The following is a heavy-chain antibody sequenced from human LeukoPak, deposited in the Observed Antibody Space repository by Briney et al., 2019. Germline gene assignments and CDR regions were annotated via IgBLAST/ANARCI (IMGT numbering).Heavy chain of an antibody. J-gene: IGHJ6*02. D-gene: IGHD5-18*01. Sequence: PSETLSLTCTVSGGSISSSSYYWGWIRQHPGKGLEWIGYIYYSGSTYYNPSLKSRVTISVDTSKNQFSLKLSSVTAADTAVYYCARGGYMGVDTALYYYYGMDVWGQGTTVTVSS. CDR2: IYYSGST. CDR3: ARGGYMGVDTALYYYYGMDV. CDR1: GGSISSSSYY. V-gene: IGHV4-31*03.